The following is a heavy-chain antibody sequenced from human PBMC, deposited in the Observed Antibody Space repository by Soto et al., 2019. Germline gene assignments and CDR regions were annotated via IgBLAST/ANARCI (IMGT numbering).Heavy chain of an antibody. D-gene: IGHD3-16*02. CDR3: ARGVDDYVWGSYRYYGY. CDR2: IYHSGST. Sequence: QVQLQESGPGLVKPSGTLSLTCAVSGGSISSSNWWSWVRQPPGKGLEWIGEIYHSGSTNYNPSLKSGVTISVDKSKNQFSLKLSSVTAADTAVYYCARGVDDYVWGSYRYYGYWGQGTLVTVSS. V-gene: IGHV4-4*02. J-gene: IGHJ4*02. CDR1: GGSISSSNW.